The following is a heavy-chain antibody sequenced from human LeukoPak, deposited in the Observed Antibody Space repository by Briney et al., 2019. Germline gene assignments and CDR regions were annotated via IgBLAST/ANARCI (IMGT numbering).Heavy chain of an antibody. CDR3: ARSAGIVVGSYYMDV. J-gene: IGHJ6*03. CDR1: GYTFTGYY. D-gene: IGHD2-2*01. Sequence: ASVKVSCKASGYTFTGYYMHWVRQAPGQGLEWMGWINPNSGGTNYAQKFQGRATMTRDTSISTAYMELSRLRSDDTAVYYCARSAGIVVGSYYMDVWGKGTTVTVSS. V-gene: IGHV1-2*02. CDR2: INPNSGGT.